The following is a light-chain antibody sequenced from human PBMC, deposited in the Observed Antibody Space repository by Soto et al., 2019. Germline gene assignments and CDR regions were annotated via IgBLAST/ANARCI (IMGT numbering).Light chain of an antibody. V-gene: IGKV3-20*01. CDR2: GAS. CDR3: QQYGSSPRT. Sequence: EIVLKQSPGTLSLSPGERATLSCRASQSVSNNFLAWYRQKPGQAPRLLIYGASFRHTGSPDRFSGSGSGTDFTLTISRLEPEDFAVCYCQQYGSSPRTFGQGTKVELK. CDR1: QSVSNNF. J-gene: IGKJ1*01.